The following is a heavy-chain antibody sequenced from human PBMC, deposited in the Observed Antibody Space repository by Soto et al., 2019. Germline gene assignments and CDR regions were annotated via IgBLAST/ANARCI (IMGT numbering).Heavy chain of an antibody. CDR2: ITAYNGNT. V-gene: IGHV1-18*01. J-gene: IGHJ5*02. CDR3: ARGGVGSTSGWFDP. CDR1: GYIFTSYG. D-gene: IGHD1-26*01. Sequence: QVQLVQSGAEVKQPGASVQVSCKTSGYIFTSYGISWVRQAPGQGLEWMGWITAYNGNTNTAQKFQDRVIMTTDTSKTKAYVELRSLTSDDTAVYYCARGGVGSTSGWFDPWGQGTLVIVSS.